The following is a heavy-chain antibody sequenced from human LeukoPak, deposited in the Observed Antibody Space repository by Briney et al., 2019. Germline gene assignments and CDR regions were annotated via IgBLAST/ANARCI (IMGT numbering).Heavy chain of an antibody. CDR2: INPSGGST. CDR1: GYTFTSYY. V-gene: IGHV1-46*01. CDR3: ARIDAVTTDYYYYYYGMDV. J-gene: IGHJ6*02. Sequence: ASVKVSCKASGYTFTSYYMHWVRQAPGQGLEWMGIINPSGGSTSYAQKFQGRVTMTGDTSTSTVYMELSSLRSEDTAVYYCARIDAVTTDYYYYYYGMDVWGQGTTVTVSS. D-gene: IGHD4-17*01.